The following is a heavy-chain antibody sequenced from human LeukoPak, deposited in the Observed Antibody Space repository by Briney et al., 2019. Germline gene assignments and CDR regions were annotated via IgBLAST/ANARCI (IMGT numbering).Heavy chain of an antibody. D-gene: IGHD6-19*01. CDR1: GFTFSSYA. CDR2: ISGSGGNT. V-gene: IGHV3-23*01. J-gene: IGHJ4*02. Sequence: GASLRLSCAASGFTFSSYAMSWVRQAPGKGLEWVAVISGSGGNTYYADSVKGRFTISRDNSKNTLYLQMNSLRAEDTAIYYCAKDGKGAPVAGTGYFDYWGQGTLVTVSS. CDR3: AKDGKGAPVAGTGYFDY.